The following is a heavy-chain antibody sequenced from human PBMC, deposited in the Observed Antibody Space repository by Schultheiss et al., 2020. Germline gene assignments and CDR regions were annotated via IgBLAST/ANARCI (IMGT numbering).Heavy chain of an antibody. CDR3: AKGWAGTRVD. J-gene: IGHJ4*02. Sequence: GASLKISCAASGFTFSSYWMSWVRQAPGKGLEWVSYIGSSYTTIYYADSVKGRFTISRDNAKNSLYLQMNSLRAEDTAVYYCAKGWAGTRVDWGQGALVTVSS. CDR2: IGSSYTTI. V-gene: IGHV3-48*04. D-gene: IGHD6-19*01. CDR1: GFTFSSYW.